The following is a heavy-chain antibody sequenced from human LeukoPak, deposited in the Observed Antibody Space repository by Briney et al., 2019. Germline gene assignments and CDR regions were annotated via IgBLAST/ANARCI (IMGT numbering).Heavy chain of an antibody. D-gene: IGHD3-22*01. Sequence: SETLSLTCTVSHYSISSNYYWGWSRQPPGKGLEWIGSIYHSGSTYYNPSLKSRVTISVDTSKNQFSLKLTSVTAADTAAYYCARSSGYMSYWGQGTLVTVSS. CDR3: ARSSGYMSY. CDR2: IYHSGST. J-gene: IGHJ4*02. CDR1: HYSISSNYY. V-gene: IGHV4-38-2*02.